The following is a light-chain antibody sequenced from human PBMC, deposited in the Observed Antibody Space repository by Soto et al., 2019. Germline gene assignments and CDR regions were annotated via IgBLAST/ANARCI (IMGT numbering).Light chain of an antibody. CDR3: QQYNNWPPLYT. Sequence: EIVMTQSPATLPVSPGERATLSCRASQSVRNNLAWYQQKPGQAPRLLIYDASTRATGIPARFSGSGSGTEFTLTITSLQSEDFAIYSCQQYNNWPPLYTFGQGTKLEIK. J-gene: IGKJ2*01. CDR1: QSVRNN. CDR2: DAS. V-gene: IGKV3-15*01.